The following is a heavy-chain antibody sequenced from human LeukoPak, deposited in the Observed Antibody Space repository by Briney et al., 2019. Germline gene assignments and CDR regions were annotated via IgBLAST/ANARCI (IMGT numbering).Heavy chain of an antibody. J-gene: IGHJ1*01. CDR2: IYSGGST. CDR3: ARAYCGGDCYTTEYFQH. D-gene: IGHD2-21*02. V-gene: IGHV3-66*01. CDR1: GFTVSSNY. Sequence: GSLRLSCAASGFTVSSNYMSWVRQAPGKGLEWVSVIYSGGSTYYADSVKGRFTISRDNSKNTLYLQMNSLRAEDTAVYYCARAYCGGDCYTTEYFQHWGQGTLVTVSS.